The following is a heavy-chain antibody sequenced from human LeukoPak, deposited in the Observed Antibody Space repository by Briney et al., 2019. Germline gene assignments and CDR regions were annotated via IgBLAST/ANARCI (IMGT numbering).Heavy chain of an antibody. Sequence: TGGSLRLSCAASGFTFSSYSMNWVRQAPGKGLEWVSSISSSSSYIYYADSVKGRFTISRDNAKNSLYLQMNSLRAEDTAVYYCVRVGRYCTNGVCPPYYYYGMDVWGQGTTVTVSS. CDR2: ISSSSSYI. D-gene: IGHD2-8*01. V-gene: IGHV3-21*01. CDR1: GFTFSSYS. J-gene: IGHJ6*02. CDR3: VRVGRYCTNGVCPPYYYYGMDV.